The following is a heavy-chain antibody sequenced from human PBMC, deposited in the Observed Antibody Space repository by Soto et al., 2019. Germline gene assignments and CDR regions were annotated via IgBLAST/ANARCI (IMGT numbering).Heavy chain of an antibody. Sequence: GESLKISCNGSGYSFTSYWIGWVRHMPGKGLEWMGIIYPGDSDTRYSPSFQGQVTISADKSISTAYLQWSSLKASDTAMYYCARHVDGDYFTSDAFDIWGQGTMVTVSS. CDR2: IYPGDSDT. V-gene: IGHV5-51*01. CDR1: GYSFTSYW. D-gene: IGHD4-17*01. J-gene: IGHJ3*02. CDR3: ARHVDGDYFTSDAFDI.